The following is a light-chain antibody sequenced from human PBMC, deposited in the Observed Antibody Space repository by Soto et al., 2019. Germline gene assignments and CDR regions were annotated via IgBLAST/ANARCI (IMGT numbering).Light chain of an antibody. CDR2: DVS. CDR3: RSYTSSSTLV. Sequence: QSALTQPSSVAGSPGQSITISCTGTSSDVGGYNYVSWYQQHPGKAPKLMIYDVSNRPSGVSNRFSDSKSGNTASLPISGLQAEDEADYYCRSYTSSSTLVFGGGTKLTVL. V-gene: IGLV2-14*01. CDR1: SSDVGGYNY. J-gene: IGLJ2*01.